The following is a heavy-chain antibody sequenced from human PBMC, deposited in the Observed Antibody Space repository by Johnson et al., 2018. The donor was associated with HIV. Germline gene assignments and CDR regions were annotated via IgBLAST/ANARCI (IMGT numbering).Heavy chain of an antibody. CDR1: GFTFDDYA. Sequence: VQLVESGGGLVQPGRSLRLSCAASGFTFDDYAMHWVRQAPGKGLEWVSGINWNSNDMGYADSVKGRFTISRDNAKNSVYLQMKSLRAEDTAVYYCARRSGYAFDIWGQGTMVTVSS. D-gene: IGHD5-24*01. V-gene: IGHV3-9*01. J-gene: IGHJ3*02. CDR3: ARRSGYAFDI. CDR2: INWNSNDM.